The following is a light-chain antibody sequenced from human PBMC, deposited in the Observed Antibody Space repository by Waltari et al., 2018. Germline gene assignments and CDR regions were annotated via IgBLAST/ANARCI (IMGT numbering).Light chain of an antibody. CDR2: EVT. CDR1: SNDVGGYNF. V-gene: IGLV2-8*01. Sequence: QSALTQPPSASGSPGQSVTISCTGTSNDVGGYNFVSWYQQHPGKAPKLMIFEVTKRPPGVPDRFAGSKSGSTASLTGSGLQAEDEADYYCTSYAGSNKAVFGGGTKLTVL. J-gene: IGLJ2*01. CDR3: TSYAGSNKAV.